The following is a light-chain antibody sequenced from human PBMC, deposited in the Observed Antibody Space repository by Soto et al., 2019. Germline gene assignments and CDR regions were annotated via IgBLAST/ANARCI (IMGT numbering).Light chain of an antibody. CDR1: QSVRSN. J-gene: IGKJ1*01. Sequence: EIVLTQSPGTLSLSPGERATLSCRASQSVRSNLAWYQQKPGQAPRLLIFAASTRATVIPARFRGSGSGTEFTLTISDLQSEDFAVYYCQQYSIWRTFGHGTKVDIK. V-gene: IGKV3-15*01. CDR3: QQYSIWRT. CDR2: AAS.